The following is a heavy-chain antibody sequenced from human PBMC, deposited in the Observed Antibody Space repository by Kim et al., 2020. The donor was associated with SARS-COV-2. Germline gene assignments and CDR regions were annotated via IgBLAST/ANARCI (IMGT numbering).Heavy chain of an antibody. CDR3: ARRDGGGGALDI. J-gene: IGHJ3*02. Sequence: SETLSLTCAVSGGSIISGDWWSWVRQPPGKGLEWIGEIYQSGSPHYNPYLKSRVTLSVDNSKNQFDQTLTSVTAPDTAVYYCARRDGGGGALDIWGQGTMVSVSS. CDR1: GGSIISGDW. V-gene: IGHV4-4*02. CDR2: IYQSGSP. D-gene: IGHD3-16*01.